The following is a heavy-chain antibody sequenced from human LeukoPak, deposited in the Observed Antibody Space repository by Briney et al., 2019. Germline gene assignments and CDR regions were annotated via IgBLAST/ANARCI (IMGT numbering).Heavy chain of an antibody. CDR3: ARGRSYYYGSGSSPSDY. D-gene: IGHD3-10*01. V-gene: IGHV1-46*01. Sequence: ASVKVSCKASGYTFTSYYMHWVRQAPGQGLEWMGIINPSGGSTSYAQKFQGRVTMTRDTSISTAYMELSRLRSDDTAVYYCARGRSYYYGSGSSPSDYWGQGTLVTVSS. CDR1: GYTFTSYY. J-gene: IGHJ4*02. CDR2: INPSGGST.